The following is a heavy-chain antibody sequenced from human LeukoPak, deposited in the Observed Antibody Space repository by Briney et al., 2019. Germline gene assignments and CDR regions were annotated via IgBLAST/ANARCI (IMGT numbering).Heavy chain of an antibody. Sequence: PGGSLRLSCAASGFTVSSNYMSWVRQAPGKGLEWVSVIYSGGSTYYADSVKGRFTISRDNARNSLDLHMSSLGAEDTAVYYCAREGDGSRYYFDYWGQGILVTVSS. V-gene: IGHV3-53*01. D-gene: IGHD2-21*01. CDR1: GFTVSSNY. CDR3: AREGDGSRYYFDY. CDR2: IYSGGST. J-gene: IGHJ4*02.